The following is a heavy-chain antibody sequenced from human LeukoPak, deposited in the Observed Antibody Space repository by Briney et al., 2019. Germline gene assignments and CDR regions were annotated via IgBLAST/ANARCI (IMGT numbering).Heavy chain of an antibody. CDR3: ASSIGGDYYDSSGHPFDY. D-gene: IGHD3-22*01. CDR2: IYYSGST. Sequence: PSETLSLTCTVSGGSISSGDYYWSWIRQPPGKGLEWIGYIYYSGSTYYNPSLKSRVTISVDTSKNQFSLKLSSVTAADTAVYYCASSIGGDYYDSSGHPFDYWGQGTLVTVSS. CDR1: GGSISSGDYY. V-gene: IGHV4-30-4*01. J-gene: IGHJ4*02.